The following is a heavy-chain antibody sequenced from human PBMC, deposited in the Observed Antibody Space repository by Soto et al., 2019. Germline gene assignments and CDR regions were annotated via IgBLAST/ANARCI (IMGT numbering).Heavy chain of an antibody. D-gene: IGHD3-10*01. CDR3: ARVRFGEWGYAMDV. J-gene: IGHJ6*02. V-gene: IGHV3-11*01. Sequence: QVQLVESGGGLVKRGGSLRLSCAASGLTFSDCYMNWIRQAPGKGLEWVSYISSSGSSINYAGSVKGRFTISRDNTKNSLYLQMNSLRVEDTAMYYCARVRFGEWGYAMDVWGQGTTVTVSS. CDR1: GLTFSDCY. CDR2: ISSSGSSI.